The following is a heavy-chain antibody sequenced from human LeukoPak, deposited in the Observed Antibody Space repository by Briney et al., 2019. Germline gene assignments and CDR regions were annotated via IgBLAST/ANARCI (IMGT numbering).Heavy chain of an antibody. CDR1: GYTLTGYY. Sequence: AAVKVSCKDSGYTLTGYYMHWVRQAPGQGREWMGWIYANIGATNYAQKFQGRVTMTRDTSISTGYMVVSRLTSDETAVYYCARGIAVAAGDTFDIWGQGTMVTVSS. D-gene: IGHD6-19*01. CDR2: IYANIGAT. V-gene: IGHV1-2*02. CDR3: ARGIAVAAGDTFDI. J-gene: IGHJ3*02.